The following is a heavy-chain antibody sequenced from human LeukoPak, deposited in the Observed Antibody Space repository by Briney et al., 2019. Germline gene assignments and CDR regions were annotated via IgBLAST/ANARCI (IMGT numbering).Heavy chain of an antibody. V-gene: IGHV3-30*04. CDR3: ARGGVGATTYVWFDP. CDR1: GFTFSTYA. D-gene: IGHD1-26*01. J-gene: IGHJ5*02. Sequence: GGSLRLSCAASGFTFSTYAIHWVRQAPGKGLEWVAVISFDGVNTFYADSVKGRFTISRDNSNNTVYLQMNNLRPEDTAVYYCARGGVGATTYVWFDPWGQGTLVTVSS. CDR2: ISFDGVNT.